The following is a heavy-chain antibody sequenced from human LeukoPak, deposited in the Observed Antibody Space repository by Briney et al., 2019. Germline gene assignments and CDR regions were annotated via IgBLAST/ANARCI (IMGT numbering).Heavy chain of an antibody. CDR1: GASINGYY. D-gene: IGHD1-26*01. J-gene: IGHJ6*03. V-gene: IGHV4-4*07. CDR2: LYASGST. Sequence: SETLSLTCTVSGASINGYYWSWIRQPAGKGLEWIGRLYASGSTDYNPSLKSRVTMSVDTSKNQLSLHLTSVTAADTAVYYCASGIYPHYYYCMDVWGKGTTVTVSS. CDR3: ASGIYPHYYYCMDV.